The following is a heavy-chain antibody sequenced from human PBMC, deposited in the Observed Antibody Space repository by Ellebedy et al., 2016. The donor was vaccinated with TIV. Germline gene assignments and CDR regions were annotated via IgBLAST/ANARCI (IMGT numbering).Heavy chain of an antibody. J-gene: IGHJ4*02. CDR1: GLIFSNAW. D-gene: IGHD4/OR15-4a*01. Sequence: GESLKISCAVSGLIFSNAWMSWVRQPPGKGLEWVGRIKSNTDGGTTDYAAPVKGRFTISRDDSKNTLYLQMNSLKSEDSAFYYCTTGEANLDYWGQGTLVTVSS. V-gene: IGHV3-15*01. CDR3: TTGEANLDY. CDR2: IKSNTDGGTT.